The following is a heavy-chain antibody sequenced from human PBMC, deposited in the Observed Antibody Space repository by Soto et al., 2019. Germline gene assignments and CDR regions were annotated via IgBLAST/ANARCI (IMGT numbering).Heavy chain of an antibody. V-gene: IGHV2-5*02. CDR2: IYWDDDN. Sequence: QITLKESGPTLVKPTQTLTLTCTFSGFSLSTRGVGVGWIRQPPGKALEWLALIYWDDDNRYSPSLKSRLTITKATSKNQMVLTMTNMDPVDTATYYGAHSFSCCSCASCYSGFDYWGQRSLVTVSS. J-gene: IGHJ4*02. CDR1: GFSLSTRGVG. CDR3: AHSFSCCSCASCYSGFDY. D-gene: IGHD2-15*01.